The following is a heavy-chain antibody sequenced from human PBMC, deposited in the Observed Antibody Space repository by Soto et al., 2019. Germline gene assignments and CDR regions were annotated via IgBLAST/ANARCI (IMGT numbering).Heavy chain of an antibody. J-gene: IGHJ4*02. D-gene: IGHD3-3*01. Sequence: QVHLQESGPGLVKPSQTLSLTCTVSGDSITNGDYYWSWIRQPPGKGLEWIGYIYYSGSTDYDPSSKGRVTISVDMSKNQVSLRLSSVTAADTAVYCCAGSLLDEDFWGQGTLVTVSS. CDR1: GDSITNGDYY. V-gene: IGHV4-30-4*01. CDR3: AGSLLDEDF. CDR2: IYYSGST.